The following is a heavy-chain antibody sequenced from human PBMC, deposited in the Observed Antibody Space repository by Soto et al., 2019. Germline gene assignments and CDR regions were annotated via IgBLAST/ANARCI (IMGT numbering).Heavy chain of an antibody. J-gene: IGHJ4*02. CDR2: VSYDEVNK. CDR1: GFTFSNFG. V-gene: IGHV3-30*18. Sequence: QVQLLESGGGVVQPGRSLRLSCVASGFTFSNFGIHWVGQAPGKGLEWLAVVSYDEVNKFYADSVRGRFTISRDNSKDTVYLQINSLRRDDTAMYFCAKVMTEYSGVAIDHWGQGTLVTVSS. CDR3: AKVMTEYSGVAIDH. D-gene: IGHD1-26*01.